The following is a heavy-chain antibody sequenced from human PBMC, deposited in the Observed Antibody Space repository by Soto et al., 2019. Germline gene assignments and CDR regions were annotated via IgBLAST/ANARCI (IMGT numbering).Heavy chain of an antibody. J-gene: IGHJ6*02. Sequence: QVQLVESGGGVVQPGRSLRLSCAASGFTFSSYGMHWVRQAPGKGLEWVAVISYDGSNKYYADSVKGRFTISRDNSKNPLYLQMNSLRADDTAVYYCAKEGAPWLSGWGMDVWGQGTTVTVSS. V-gene: IGHV3-30*18. CDR3: AKEGAPWLSGWGMDV. D-gene: IGHD3-22*01. CDR1: GFTFSSYG. CDR2: ISYDGSNK.